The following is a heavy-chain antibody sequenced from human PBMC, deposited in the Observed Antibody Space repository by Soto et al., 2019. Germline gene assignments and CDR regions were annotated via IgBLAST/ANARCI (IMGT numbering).Heavy chain of an antibody. Sequence: SLRLSCAASGFTFSSYAMHWVRQAPGKGLEWGAVISYDGSKKYYADSVRGRVTISRDNSKNTLYLQMNSLRAEDTAVYYCAMLGYCSSTSCYHLDYWGQGTLVTVSS. CDR1: GFTFSSYA. CDR3: AMLGYCSSTSCYHLDY. D-gene: IGHD2-2*01. V-gene: IGHV3-30-3*01. J-gene: IGHJ4*02. CDR2: ISYDGSKK.